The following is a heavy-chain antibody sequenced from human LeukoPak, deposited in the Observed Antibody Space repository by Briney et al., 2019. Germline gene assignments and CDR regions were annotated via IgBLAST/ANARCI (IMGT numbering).Heavy chain of an antibody. D-gene: IGHD2-21*01. CDR2: ISGSGGST. V-gene: IGHV3-23*01. CDR3: ARDVADHGPYYYYGMDV. J-gene: IGHJ6*02. Sequence: GGSLRLSCAASGFTFSSYAMSWVRQAPGKGLEWVSAISGSGGSTYYADSVKGRFTISRDNSKNTLYLQMNSLRAEDTAVYYCARDVADHGPYYYYGMDVWGQGTTVTVSS. CDR1: GFTFSSYA.